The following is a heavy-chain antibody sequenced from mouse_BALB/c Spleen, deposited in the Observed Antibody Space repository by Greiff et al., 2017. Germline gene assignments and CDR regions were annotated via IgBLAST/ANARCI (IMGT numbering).Heavy chain of an antibody. CDR2: IWAGGST. V-gene: IGHV2-9*02. J-gene: IGHJ4*01. CDR1: GFSLTSYG. CDR3: ARNFWGNYAMDY. Sequence: VKLQESGPGLVAPSQSLSITCTVSGFSLTSYGVHWVRQPPGKGLEWLGVIWAGGSTNYNSALMSRLSISKDNSKSQVFFKMNSLQADDTAIYYCARNFWGNYAMDYWGQGTSVTVSS.